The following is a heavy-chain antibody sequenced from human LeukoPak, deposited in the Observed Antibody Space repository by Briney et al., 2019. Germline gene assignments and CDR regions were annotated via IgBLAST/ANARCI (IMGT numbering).Heavy chain of an antibody. D-gene: IGHD1-7*01. V-gene: IGHV3-9*01. CDR2: IRWNSGSI. CDR1: GFTFDDYA. J-gene: IGHJ6*02. Sequence: PGGSLRLSCAASGFTFDDYAMHSVRQAPEKGLEWVSGIRWNSGSIGYADSVKGRFTIYRDNAKNSLYLQMNSLRAEDTDLYYCAKDQSLELGSSTYYYYFAMDVWGQGTTVTVSS. CDR3: AKDQSLELGSSTYYYYFAMDV.